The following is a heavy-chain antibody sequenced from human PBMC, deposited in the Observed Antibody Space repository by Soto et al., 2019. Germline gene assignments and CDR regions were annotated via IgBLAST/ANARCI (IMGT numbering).Heavy chain of an antibody. CDR3: ARSDCTRTSCYVVWFDP. CDR2: ISSRSSYI. D-gene: IGHD2-2*01. J-gene: IGHJ5*02. Sequence: EVQLVESGGGLVKPGGSLRLSCAASGFSFNNYGMHWVLQAQGQGLEWVSSISSRSSYISYADSVKGRFTISRDNAKNSVYLQMSSLRAEDTAVYYCARSDCTRTSCYVVWFDPWGQGTLVTVSS. V-gene: IGHV3-21*01. CDR1: GFSFNNYG.